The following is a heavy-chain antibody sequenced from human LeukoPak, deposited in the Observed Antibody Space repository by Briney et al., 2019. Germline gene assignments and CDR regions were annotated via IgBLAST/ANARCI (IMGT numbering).Heavy chain of an antibody. J-gene: IGHJ4*02. Sequence: GFLRPSFAAAGFTFRNYWMSLVRPAPGEGAGLVANIKKDGSEKYYVDSVKGRFTISRDNANNSLYVQMNSLRVEDTGVYYCARESRGRSKIDYWGQGTLVTVSS. CDR1: GFTFRNYW. V-gene: IGHV3-7*01. CDR3: ARESRGRSKIDY. D-gene: IGHD4-17*01. CDR2: IKKDGSEK.